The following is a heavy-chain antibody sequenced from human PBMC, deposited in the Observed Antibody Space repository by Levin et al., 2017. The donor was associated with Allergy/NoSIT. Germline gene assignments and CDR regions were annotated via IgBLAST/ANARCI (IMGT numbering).Heavy chain of an antibody. CDR3: ARAYGMLDY. D-gene: IGHD4-17*01. J-gene: IGHJ4*02. V-gene: IGHV1-46*01. Sequence: GESLKISCKASGYTFTSYYMHWVRQAPGQGLEWMGIINPSGGSTSYAQKFQGRVTMTRDTSTSTVYMELSSLRSEDTAVYYCARAYGMLDYWGQGTLVTVSS. CDR2: INPSGGST. CDR1: GYTFTSYY.